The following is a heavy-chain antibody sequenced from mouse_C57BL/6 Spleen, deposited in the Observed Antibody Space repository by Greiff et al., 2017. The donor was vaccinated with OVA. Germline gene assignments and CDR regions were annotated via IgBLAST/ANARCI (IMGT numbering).Heavy chain of an antibody. CDR3: TTFDYYGSYYAMDY. CDR2: IDPENGDT. Sequence: VHVKQSGAELVRPGASVKLSCTASGFNIKDDYMHWVKQRPEQGLEWIGWIDPENGDTEYASKFQGKATITADTSSNTAYLHLSSLTSEDTAVYYCTTFDYYGSYYAMDYWGQGTSVTVSS. CDR1: GFNIKDDY. J-gene: IGHJ4*01. V-gene: IGHV14-4*01. D-gene: IGHD1-1*01.